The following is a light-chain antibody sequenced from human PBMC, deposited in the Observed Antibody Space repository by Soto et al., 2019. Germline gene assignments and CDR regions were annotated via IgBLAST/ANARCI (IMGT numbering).Light chain of an antibody. Sequence: EIVLTQSPGTLSLSPGERATLSCRASQSVSSSYLAWYQQKPGQAPRLLIYVASSRATGIPDRFSGSGSGTDFNLTISRLEPEDFAVYYCQQYGSSPSMYTFGQGTKLEIK. J-gene: IGKJ2*01. CDR2: VAS. CDR1: QSVSSSY. V-gene: IGKV3-20*01. CDR3: QQYGSSPSMYT.